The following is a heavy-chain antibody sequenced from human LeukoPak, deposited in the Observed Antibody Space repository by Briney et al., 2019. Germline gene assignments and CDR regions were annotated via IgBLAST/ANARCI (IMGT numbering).Heavy chain of an antibody. CDR1: GYTFSSYW. D-gene: IGHD1-26*01. V-gene: IGHV3-7*01. CDR2: IKEDESAK. J-gene: IGHJ4*02. Sequence: GGTLRLSCATSGYTFSSYWMSWVPEAPGRGREWVANIKEDESAKYYVDSVTGRFTISRDNAKNSLYLQMNSLRAEDTAVYYCARVSWSGSYFDYWGQGTLVTVSS. CDR3: ARVSWSGSYFDY.